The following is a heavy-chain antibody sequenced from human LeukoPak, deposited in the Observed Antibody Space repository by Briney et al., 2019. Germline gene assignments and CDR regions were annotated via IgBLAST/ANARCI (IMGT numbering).Heavy chain of an antibody. CDR3: ARDKWTTVTTH. D-gene: IGHD4-17*01. CDR2: ISSSGSYI. V-gene: IGHV3-21*01. Sequence: GGSLRLSCAASRFTFSSYSMNWVRQAPGKGLEWVSSISSSGSYIYYADSVKGRFTISRDNAKNSLYLQMNSLRAEDTAVYYCARDKWTTVTTHWGQGTLVTVSS. J-gene: IGHJ4*02. CDR1: RFTFSSYS.